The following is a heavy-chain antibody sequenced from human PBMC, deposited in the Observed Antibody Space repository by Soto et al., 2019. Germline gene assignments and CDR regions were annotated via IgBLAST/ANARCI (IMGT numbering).Heavy chain of an antibody. J-gene: IGHJ6*02. Sequence: ASVKVSCKASGYTFTSYAMHWVCQAPGQRLEWMGWVNAGNGNTKYLQKFQGRVTITRDTSASTAYMELSSLRSEDTAVYYCASSHPGYYYGMDVWGQGTTVTVSS. V-gene: IGHV1-3*01. CDR3: ASSHPGYYYGMDV. CDR1: GYTFTSYA. CDR2: VNAGNGNT.